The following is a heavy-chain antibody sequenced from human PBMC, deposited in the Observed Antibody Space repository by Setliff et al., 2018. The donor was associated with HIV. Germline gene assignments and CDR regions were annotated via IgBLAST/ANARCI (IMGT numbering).Heavy chain of an antibody. CDR1: GGSISSSSYY. CDR2: IYYSGST. D-gene: IGHD3-10*01. J-gene: IGHJ4*02. Sequence: SETLSLTCTVSGGSISSSSYYWGWIRQPPGKGLEWIGSIYYSGSTYYNPSLKSRVTISVDTSKNQFSLKLSSVTAADTAVYYCARDDTLLWFGEPKSDDYWGQGTLVTSPQ. CDR3: ARDDTLLWFGEPKSDDY. V-gene: IGHV4-39*07.